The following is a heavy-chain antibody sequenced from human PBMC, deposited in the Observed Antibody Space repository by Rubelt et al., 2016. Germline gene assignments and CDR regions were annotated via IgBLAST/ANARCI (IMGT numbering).Heavy chain of an antibody. CDR3: ATTIAIRPYYFDY. V-gene: IGHV1-8*01. CDR1: GYTLTSYD. D-gene: IGHD6-6*01. CDR2: MNPNSGNT. Sequence: QVQLVQSGAEVKKPGASVKVSCKASGYTLTSYDINWVRQATGQGLEWMGWMNPNSGNTGYAQKFQGRVTMTRNTSISTAYMELSSLRSEDTAVYYCATTIAIRPYYFDYWGQGTLVTVSS. J-gene: IGHJ4*02.